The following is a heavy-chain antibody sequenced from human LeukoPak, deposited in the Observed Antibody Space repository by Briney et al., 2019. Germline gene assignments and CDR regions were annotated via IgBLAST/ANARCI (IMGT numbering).Heavy chain of an antibody. Sequence: GGSLRLSCAASGFTFSSYGMHWVRQAPGKGLEWVAVISYDGSNKYYADSVKGRFTISRDNSKNTLYLQMGSLRAEDMAVYYCARAYGSGNYFDDWGQGTLVTVSS. J-gene: IGHJ4*02. CDR3: ARAYGSGNYFDD. CDR1: GFTFSSYG. CDR2: ISYDGSNK. D-gene: IGHD3-10*01. V-gene: IGHV3-30*03.